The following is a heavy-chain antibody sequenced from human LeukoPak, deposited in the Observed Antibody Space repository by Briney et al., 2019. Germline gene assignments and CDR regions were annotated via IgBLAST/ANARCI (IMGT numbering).Heavy chain of an antibody. V-gene: IGHV1-18*01. CDR1: GYTFTSYG. CDR2: IRVYNGNT. CDR3: ARTYYDFWSGYYYYYYMDV. J-gene: IGHJ6*03. Sequence: ASVKVSCKASGYTFTSYGINWVRQAPGQGLEWMGWIRVYNGNTNYAQKLQGRVTMTTDTSTSTAYMELRSLRSDDTAVYYCARTYYDFWSGYYYYYYMDVWGKGTAVTVSS. D-gene: IGHD3-3*01.